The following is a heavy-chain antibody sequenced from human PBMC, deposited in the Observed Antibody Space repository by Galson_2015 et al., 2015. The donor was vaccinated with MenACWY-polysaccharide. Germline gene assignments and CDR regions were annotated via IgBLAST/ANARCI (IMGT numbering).Heavy chain of an antibody. V-gene: IGHV1-8*01. Sequence: SVKVSCKASGYTFSSYDINWVRQTTGQGLEWMGWMNPNSGNTGYAQKFQGRVTMTRNTSISIAYMELSSLRSEDTAVYYCARGVKYYYDSSDYLNCFDPWGQGTRFTVSS. CDR2: MNPNSGNT. CDR1: GYTFSSYD. D-gene: IGHD3-22*01. J-gene: IGHJ5*02. CDR3: ARGVKYYYDSSDYLNCFDP.